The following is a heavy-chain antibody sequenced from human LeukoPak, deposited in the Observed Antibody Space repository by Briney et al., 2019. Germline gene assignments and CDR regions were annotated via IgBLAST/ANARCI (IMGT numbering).Heavy chain of an antibody. Sequence: GGSLRLSCAASGFTFSTYGMHWVRQAPGKGLEWVAVIWYDGSNQNYADSVKGRFTISRDNSKNTLYVQMNSLRAEDTAVYYCAKIYLFPGGTRWFLGFWGQGTLVP. V-gene: IGHV3-33*06. CDR1: GFTFSTYG. D-gene: IGHD2-15*01. CDR3: AKIYLFPGGTRWFLGF. J-gene: IGHJ4*02. CDR2: IWYDGSNQ.